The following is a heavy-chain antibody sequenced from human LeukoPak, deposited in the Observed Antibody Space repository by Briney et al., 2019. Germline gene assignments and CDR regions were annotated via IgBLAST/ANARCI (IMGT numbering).Heavy chain of an antibody. CDR2: IYPGDSDT. Sequence: GESLKISCKGSGYTFTSYWIGWVRQMPGKGLEWMAIIYPGDSDTRYSPSFQGQVTISADKSISTAYLQWGSLKASDTAMYYCARQQLPDYYDSSGYYSPGGAFDIWGQGTMVTVSS. J-gene: IGHJ3*02. CDR1: GYTFTSYW. D-gene: IGHD3-22*01. CDR3: ARQQLPDYYDSSGYYSPGGAFDI. V-gene: IGHV5-51*01.